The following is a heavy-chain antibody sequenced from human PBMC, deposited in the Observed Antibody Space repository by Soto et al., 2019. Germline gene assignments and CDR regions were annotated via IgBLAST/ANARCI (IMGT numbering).Heavy chain of an antibody. CDR1: GGSITNYY. CDR2: IYYSGST. Sequence: QVQLQESGPGLVKPSETLSLTCTVSGGSITNYYWSWIRQPPGKGLEWIGYIYYSGSTNYNPSLKSRDTMSVDTSKNQFSLKLSSVTAADTAVYYCARGLGAIDYWGHGTLVTVSS. CDR3: ARGLGAIDY. J-gene: IGHJ4*01. D-gene: IGHD5-12*01. V-gene: IGHV4-59*01.